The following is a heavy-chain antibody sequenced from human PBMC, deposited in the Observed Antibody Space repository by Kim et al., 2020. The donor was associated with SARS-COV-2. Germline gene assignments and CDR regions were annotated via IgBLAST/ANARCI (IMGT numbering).Heavy chain of an antibody. CDR3: ARRGPMITLGGVIVGPPDGFDI. CDR1: GGSISSSSYY. V-gene: IGHV4-39*01. J-gene: IGHJ3*02. D-gene: IGHD3-16*02. CDR2: IYYSGST. Sequence: SETLSLTCTVSGGSISSSSYYWGWIRQPPGKGLEWIGSIYYSGSTYYNPSLKSRVTISVDTSKNQFSLKLSSVTAADTAVYYCARRGPMITLGGVIVGPPDGFDIWGQGKMVPVSS.